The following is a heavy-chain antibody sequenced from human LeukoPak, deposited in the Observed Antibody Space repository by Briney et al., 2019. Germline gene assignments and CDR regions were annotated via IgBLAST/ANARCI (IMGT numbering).Heavy chain of an antibody. D-gene: IGHD6-19*01. CDR3: ARGAYSSGWYLFDS. CDR1: GDSVSSNSAA. CDR2: TYYRSKWYN. Sequence: SQTLSLTCAISGDSVSSNSAAWNWIRQSPSRVLEWRGRTYYRSKWYNDYAVSVKSRITNNPDTSKNQFSLQMTSVTPEDTAVYYCARGAYSSGWYLFDSWGQGTLVTVSS. J-gene: IGHJ4*02. V-gene: IGHV6-1*01.